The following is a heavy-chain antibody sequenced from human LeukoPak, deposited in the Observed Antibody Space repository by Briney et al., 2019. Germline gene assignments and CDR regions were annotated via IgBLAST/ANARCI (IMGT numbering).Heavy chain of an antibody. CDR3: ARDPAVDDNWFDP. J-gene: IGHJ5*02. Sequence: GASVKVSCKASGGTFSSYAISWVRQAPGQGLEWMGWINPNSGGTNYAQKFQGRVTMTRDTSISTAYMELSRLRSDDTVVYYCARDPAVDDNWFDPWGQGTLVTVSS. CDR1: GGTFSSYA. V-gene: IGHV1-2*02. D-gene: IGHD2-15*01. CDR2: INPNSGGT.